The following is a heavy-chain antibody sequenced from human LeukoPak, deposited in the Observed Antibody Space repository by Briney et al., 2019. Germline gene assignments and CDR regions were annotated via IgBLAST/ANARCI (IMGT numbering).Heavy chain of an antibody. CDR1: GFTFSSYS. CDR2: ISSSSSYI. J-gene: IGHJ6*02. V-gene: IGHV3-21*01. D-gene: IGHD3-3*01. Sequence: PGGSLRLSCAASGFTFSSYSMNWVRQAPGKGLEWVSSISSSSSYIYYADSVKGRFTISRDNAKNSLYLQMNSLRAEDTAVYYCARDGRITIFGVVINYGMDVWGQGTTVTVSS. CDR3: ARDGRITIFGVVINYGMDV.